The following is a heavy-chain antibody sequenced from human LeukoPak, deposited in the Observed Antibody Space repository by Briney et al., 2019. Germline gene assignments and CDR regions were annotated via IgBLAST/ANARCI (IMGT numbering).Heavy chain of an antibody. Sequence: GGSLRLSCAASGFTFSTYEMNWVRQAPGKGLKWVSYISSTGSNIYYADSVKGRFTISRDNAKNSLYLLMNSLRTEDTAVYYCAATYYYDGSGDYWGQGTLVTVPS. V-gene: IGHV3-48*03. CDR3: AATYYYDGSGDY. J-gene: IGHJ4*02. CDR1: GFTFSTYE. D-gene: IGHD3-22*01. CDR2: ISSTGSNI.